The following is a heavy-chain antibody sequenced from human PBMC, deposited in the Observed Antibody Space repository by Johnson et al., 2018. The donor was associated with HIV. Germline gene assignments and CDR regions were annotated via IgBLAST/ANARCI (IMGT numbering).Heavy chain of an antibody. CDR1: GFTFSSYA. J-gene: IGHJ3*02. CDR2: ISYDGSNK. Sequence: QVQLVESGGGVVQPGRSLRLSCAASGFTFSSYAMHWVRQAPGKGLEWVAVISYDGSNKYYADSVKGRFPISRDNSKNTLYLQMNSLRAEDTAVYYCAKDRGDGVAARRRSAFDIWGQGTMVTVSS. V-gene: IGHV3-30-3*01. CDR3: AKDRGDGVAARRRSAFDI. D-gene: IGHD6-6*01.